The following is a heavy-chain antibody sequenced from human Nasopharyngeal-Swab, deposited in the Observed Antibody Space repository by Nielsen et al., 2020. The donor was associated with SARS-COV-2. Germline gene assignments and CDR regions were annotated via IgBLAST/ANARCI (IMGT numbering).Heavy chain of an antibody. Sequence: VRQAPGKGLERVAVIWYDGSNKYYAGSVKGRFTISRDNSKNTLYLQMNSLRAEDTAVYYWARDIGLWEQQLPDYWGQGTLVTVSS. CDR2: IWYDGSNK. D-gene: IGHD6-13*01. CDR3: ARDIGLWEQQLPDY. V-gene: IGHV3-33*01. J-gene: IGHJ4*02.